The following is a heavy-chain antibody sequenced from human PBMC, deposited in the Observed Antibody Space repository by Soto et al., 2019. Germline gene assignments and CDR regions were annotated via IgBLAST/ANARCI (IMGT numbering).Heavy chain of an antibody. J-gene: IGHJ4*01. D-gene: IGHD6-19*01. CDR1: GYYIIGGSD. Sequence: SETQSLTCTVSGYYIIGGSDWAWIRQPPGKGPEWIASIYHGGTTFYNPSLKSRITISVDTSNNQFSLKLTSVTAADTAVYYCARVHVMVAAGSTFDYWGHGTLVTVSS. CDR3: ARVHVMVAAGSTFDY. V-gene: IGHV4-38-2*02. CDR2: IYHGGTT.